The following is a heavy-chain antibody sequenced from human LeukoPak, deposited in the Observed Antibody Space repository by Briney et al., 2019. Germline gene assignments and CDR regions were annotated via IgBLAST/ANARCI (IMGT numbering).Heavy chain of an antibody. CDR2: ISLDGATT. CDR1: GFTFSSYA. CDR3: VKDHGWLLYS. J-gene: IGHJ4*02. D-gene: IGHD3-9*01. Sequence: GGSLRLSCAASGFTFSSYAMSWVRQAPGKGLEWVSGISLDGATTYYAGSVEGRFTISRDNSKNALYLQMNSLRADDTAVYYCVKDHGWLLYSWGQGTLVTVSS. V-gene: IGHV3-23*01.